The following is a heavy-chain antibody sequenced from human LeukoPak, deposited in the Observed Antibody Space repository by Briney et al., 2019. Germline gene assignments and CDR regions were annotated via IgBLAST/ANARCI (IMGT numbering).Heavy chain of an antibody. CDR2: ISSSGTSK. J-gene: IGHJ4*02. D-gene: IGHD4-23*01. Sequence: GGSLRLSCAASGFTFSSYEMSWVRQAPGKGLEWIAYISSSGTSKNYADSVKGRFTISRDNAKNSLYLQMNSLRAEDTALYYCAKDMYGGNSVLLDWGQGTLVTVSS. V-gene: IGHV3-48*03. CDR1: GFTFSSYE. CDR3: AKDMYGGNSVLLD.